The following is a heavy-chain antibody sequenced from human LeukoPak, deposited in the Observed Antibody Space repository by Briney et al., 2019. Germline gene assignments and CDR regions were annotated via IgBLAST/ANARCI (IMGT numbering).Heavy chain of an antibody. V-gene: IGHV3-33*01. J-gene: IGHJ4*02. CDR1: GFIFSTYG. CDR2: IWNDGSIR. D-gene: IGHD1-26*01. Sequence: SGGSLRLSCAASGFIFSTYGLHWVRQAPGKGLEWVAVIWNDGSIRYYADSVKGRFTISRDNSKNTLYLQMNNLRAEDTAVYYCARASGSYDYWGQGTLVAVSS. CDR3: ARASGSYDY.